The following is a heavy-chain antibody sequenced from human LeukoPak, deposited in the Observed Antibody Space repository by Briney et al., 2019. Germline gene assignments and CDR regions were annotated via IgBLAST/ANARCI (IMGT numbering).Heavy chain of an antibody. CDR1: GGSISSYY. Sequence: SETLSLTCTVSGGSISSYYWSWIRQPPGKGLEWIGYIYYSGSTNYNPSLKSRVTISVDTSKNQFSLKLSSVTAADTAVYYCAREAGLSYGSGSYYPSHFDYWGQGTLVTVSS. D-gene: IGHD3-10*01. V-gene: IGHV4-59*12. J-gene: IGHJ4*02. CDR2: IYYSGST. CDR3: AREAGLSYGSGSYYPSHFDY.